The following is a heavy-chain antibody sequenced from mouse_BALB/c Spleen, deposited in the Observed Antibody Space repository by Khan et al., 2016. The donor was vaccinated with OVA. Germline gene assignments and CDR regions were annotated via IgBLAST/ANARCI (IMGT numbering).Heavy chain of an antibody. Sequence: QVQLKESGAELAKPGASVKMSCKASGYTFINYWILWVKQRPGQGLEWIGYINPSTGYTEYNQNFKENATLTADKSSSTAYLQLSSLTSEDSAVYYCARGGLRLDFDYWGQGTTLTVSS. CDR3: ARGGLRLDFDY. J-gene: IGHJ2*01. D-gene: IGHD1-1*01. CDR2: INPSTGYT. CDR1: GYTFINYW. V-gene: IGHV1-7*01.